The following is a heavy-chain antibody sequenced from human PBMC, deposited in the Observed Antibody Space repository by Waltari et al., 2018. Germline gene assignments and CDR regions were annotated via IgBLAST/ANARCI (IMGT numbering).Heavy chain of an antibody. D-gene: IGHD1-26*01. CDR1: GFSLTTPEGA. J-gene: IGHJ4*02. CDR2: VYGDDDT. V-gene: IGHV2-5*02. Sequence: QITLKESGPTLVKPTQTLTLTCPFTGFSLTTPEGAVGWVRQPPGQAPEWLGIVYGDDDTRYNASLKSRLAIIKETPRNEVVFTLTNVDPADTGTYFCAHNSWLFWGQGLMVIVSA. CDR3: AHNSWLF.